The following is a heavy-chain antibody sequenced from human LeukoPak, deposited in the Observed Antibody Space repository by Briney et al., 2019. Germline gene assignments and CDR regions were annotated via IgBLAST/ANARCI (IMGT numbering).Heavy chain of an antibody. V-gene: IGHV3-53*01. Sequence: GGSLRLSCAASGFTVSISYMSWVRQAPGKGLEWVSVIYSDGRTYSAESVKGRFTISRDTSMNTLYLQMNSLRVEDTAVYYCARNLGFYGSGSSFYWGQGTLVTVSS. D-gene: IGHD3-10*01. CDR2: IYSDGRT. CDR1: GFTVSISY. CDR3: ARNLGFYGSGSSFY. J-gene: IGHJ4*02.